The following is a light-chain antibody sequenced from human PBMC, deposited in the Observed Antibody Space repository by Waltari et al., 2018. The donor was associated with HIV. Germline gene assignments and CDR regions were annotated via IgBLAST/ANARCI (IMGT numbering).Light chain of an antibody. CDR2: EVS. Sequence: DIVMTQTPPSLSVTPGQPASFSCNSSQSLKHTDEKTYLYWYLQRPGQSPQVLIYEVSNRYAGVPDRFSGSGSGTHFTLKIARVEAEDVGSYYCMQSLHLLYTFGQGTKLEIK. V-gene: IGKV2D-29*02. CDR3: MQSLHLLYT. J-gene: IGKJ2*01. CDR1: QSLKHTDEKTY.